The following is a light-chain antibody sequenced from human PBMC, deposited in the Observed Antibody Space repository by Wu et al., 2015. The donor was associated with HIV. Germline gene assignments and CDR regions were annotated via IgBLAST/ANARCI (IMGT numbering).Light chain of an antibody. CDR3: QQYGNSAGT. V-gene: IGKV3-20*01. CDR1: QSLSSFS. Sequence: EIVLTQSPGTLSLSPGERATLSCRASQSLSSFSLAWYQHKPGQAPRLLLYDASRRAIGVPDRFSGSGSGTDFTLTISRLEPEDFAVYYCQQYGNSAGTFGGGTKGGDQT. CDR2: DAS. J-gene: IGKJ4*01.